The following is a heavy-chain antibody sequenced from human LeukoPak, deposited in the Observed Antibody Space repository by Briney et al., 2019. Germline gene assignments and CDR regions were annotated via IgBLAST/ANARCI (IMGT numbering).Heavy chain of an antibody. CDR2: IIPIFGTA. Sequence: SVKVSCKASGGTFSSYAISWVRQAPGQGLEWMGGIIPIFGTANYAQKFQGRVTITADKSTSTAYMELSSLRSEDTAVYYCARIRDGYNDAYDIWGQGTMVTVPS. CDR1: GGTFSSYA. CDR3: ARIRDGYNDAYDI. D-gene: IGHD5-24*01. J-gene: IGHJ3*02. V-gene: IGHV1-69*06.